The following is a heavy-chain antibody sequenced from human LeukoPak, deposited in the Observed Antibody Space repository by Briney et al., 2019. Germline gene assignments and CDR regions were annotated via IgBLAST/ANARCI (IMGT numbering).Heavy chain of an antibody. CDR2: IYSGGST. CDR1: GFTVSSNY. J-gene: IGHJ3*02. CDR3: ARDRFSEPLVEAPGAFDI. Sequence: GGSLRLSCAASGFTVSSNYMSWVRQAPGKGLEWVSVIYSGGSTYYADSVKGRFTISRDNSKNTLYLQMNSLRAEDTAVYYCARDRFSEPLVEAPGAFDIWGQGAMVTVSS. V-gene: IGHV3-53*01. D-gene: IGHD1-26*01.